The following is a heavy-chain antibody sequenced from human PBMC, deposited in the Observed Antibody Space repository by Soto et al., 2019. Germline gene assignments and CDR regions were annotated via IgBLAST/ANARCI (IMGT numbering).Heavy chain of an antibody. Sequence: VQLVQSGAEVKKPGASVKVSCKVSGYTLTELSMHWVRQAPGKGLEWMGGFDPEDGETIHAQKFQGRVSMTEYTSPDTAYMELTSLRSEDTAVYFCATGFDAGYFQNWGQGTLVTVSS. J-gene: IGHJ1*01. CDR3: ATGFDAGYFQN. V-gene: IGHV1-24*01. CDR1: GYTLTELS. CDR2: FDPEDGET. D-gene: IGHD2-2*01.